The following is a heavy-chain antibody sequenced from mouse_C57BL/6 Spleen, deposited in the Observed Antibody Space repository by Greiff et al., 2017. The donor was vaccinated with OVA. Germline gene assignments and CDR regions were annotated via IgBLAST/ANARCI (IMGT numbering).Heavy chain of an antibody. Sequence: EVQLVESGGGLVKPGGSLKLSCAASGFTFSSYAMSWVRQTPEKRLEWVATISDGGSYTYYPDNVKGRFTISRDNAENNLYLQMSHLKSEDTAMYYCARDILPYYAMDYWGQGTSVTVSS. V-gene: IGHV5-4*01. D-gene: IGHD2-10*01. J-gene: IGHJ4*01. CDR3: ARDILPYYAMDY. CDR1: GFTFSSYA. CDR2: ISDGGSYT.